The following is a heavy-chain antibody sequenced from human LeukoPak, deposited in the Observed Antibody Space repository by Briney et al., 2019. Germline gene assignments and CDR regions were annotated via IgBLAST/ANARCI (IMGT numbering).Heavy chain of an antibody. J-gene: IGHJ4*02. D-gene: IGHD5-18*01. Sequence: SVKVSCKASGGTFSSYAISWVRQAPGQGLEWMGRIIPILGIANYAQKFQGRVTITADKSTSTAYMELSSLRSEDTAVYYCAREGDTAMVGDYWGQGTLVTVSS. V-gene: IGHV1-69*04. CDR2: IIPILGIA. CDR1: GGTFSSYA. CDR3: AREGDTAMVGDY.